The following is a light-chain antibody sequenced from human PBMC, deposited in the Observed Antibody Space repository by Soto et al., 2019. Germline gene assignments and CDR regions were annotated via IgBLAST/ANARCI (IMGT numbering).Light chain of an antibody. J-gene: IGKJ5*01. V-gene: IGKV3-15*01. CDR1: QSVSDT. Sequence: EIVLTQSPGTLSLSPGERATLFCRASQSVSDTLAWYQQKPGQAPRLLIYGASRRATGFPARFSGSGSGTEFTLTISSLQSEDFAVYYCQQYSNWPPITFGQGTRLEI. CDR2: GAS. CDR3: QQYSNWPPIT.